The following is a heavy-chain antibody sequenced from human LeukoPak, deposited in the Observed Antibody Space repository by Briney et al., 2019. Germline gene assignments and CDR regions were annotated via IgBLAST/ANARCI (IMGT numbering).Heavy chain of an antibody. CDR1: GGSISSGGYY. Sequence: SETLSLTCTVSGGSISSGGYYWSWIRQHPGKGLEWIGYIYYSGSTYYNPSLKSRVTISVDTSKNQFSLKLSSVTAADTAVYYCARVPSSPRNYYYYGMDVWGQGTTVTVSS. CDR3: ARVPSSPRNYYYYGMDV. D-gene: IGHD6-13*01. V-gene: IGHV4-31*03. CDR2: IYYSGST. J-gene: IGHJ6*02.